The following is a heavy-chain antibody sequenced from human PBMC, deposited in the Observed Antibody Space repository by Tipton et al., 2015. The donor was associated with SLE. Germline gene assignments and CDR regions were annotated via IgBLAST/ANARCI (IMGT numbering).Heavy chain of an antibody. D-gene: IGHD4-17*01. J-gene: IGHJ4*02. Sequence: TLSLTCTVSGGSISSGDYYWSWIRQPPGKGLEWIGYIYYSGSTYYNPSLKSRVTISVDTSKNQFSLKLSSVTAADTAVYYCARGRGRGDYGWEWGQGTLVTVSS. CDR2: IYYSGST. CDR1: GGSISSGDYY. CDR3: ARGRGRGDYGWE. V-gene: IGHV4-30-4*01.